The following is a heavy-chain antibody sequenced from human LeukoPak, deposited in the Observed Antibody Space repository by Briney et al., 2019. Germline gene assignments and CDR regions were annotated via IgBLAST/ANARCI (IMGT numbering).Heavy chain of an antibody. D-gene: IGHD6-13*01. CDR3: ARSRQQLITGFDY. V-gene: IGHV1-69*13. CDR1: GGTFSSYA. CDR2: IIPIFGTA. Sequence: SVKVSCKASGGTFSSYAISWVRQAPGQGLEWMGGIIPIFGTANYAQRFQGRVTITADESTSTAYMELSSLRSEDTAVYYCARSRQQLITGFDYWGQGTLVTVSS. J-gene: IGHJ4*02.